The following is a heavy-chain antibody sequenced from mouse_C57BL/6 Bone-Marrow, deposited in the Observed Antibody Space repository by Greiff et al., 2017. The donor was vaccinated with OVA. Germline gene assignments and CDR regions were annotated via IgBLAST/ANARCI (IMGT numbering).Heavy chain of an antibody. CDR3: ARILDDYDEAAWFAY. J-gene: IGHJ3*01. CDR2: ISSGSSTI. Sequence: EVQLVESGGGLVKPGGSLKLSCAASGFTFSDYGMHWVRQAPEKGLEWVAYISSGSSTIYYADTVKGRFTISRDNAKNTLFLQMTSLRSEDTAMYYCARILDDYDEAAWFAYWGQGTLVTVSA. D-gene: IGHD2-4*01. V-gene: IGHV5-17*01. CDR1: GFTFSDYG.